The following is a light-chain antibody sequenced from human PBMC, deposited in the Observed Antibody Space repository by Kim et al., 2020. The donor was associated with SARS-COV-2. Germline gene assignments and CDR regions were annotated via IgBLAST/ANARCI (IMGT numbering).Light chain of an antibody. Sequence: SESVGDRLPITCLPSQSISTLLALYPQKPGKPPKPLIYKASTSESGVPSRFCGSGSGTEFTLTISSLQPDDFATYYCQQCKTYPYTFGQGTKLEIK. J-gene: IGKJ2*01. CDR2: KAS. CDR1: QSISTL. CDR3: QQCKTYPYT. V-gene: IGKV1-5*03.